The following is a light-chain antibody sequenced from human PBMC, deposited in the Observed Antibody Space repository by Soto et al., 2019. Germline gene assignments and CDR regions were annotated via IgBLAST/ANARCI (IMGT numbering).Light chain of an antibody. J-gene: IGKJ2*01. Sequence: DIVMTQSPDSLAVSLGERATINCKSSQSILYSSNNKNYLAWYQQKPGQPPKLLIYWASTRESGVPDRFSGSGSGTDFTLTISSLQAEDVAVYYCQQYYNSHPFGQGTKLEIK. CDR3: QQYYNSHP. V-gene: IGKV4-1*01. CDR2: WAS. CDR1: QSILYSSNNKNY.